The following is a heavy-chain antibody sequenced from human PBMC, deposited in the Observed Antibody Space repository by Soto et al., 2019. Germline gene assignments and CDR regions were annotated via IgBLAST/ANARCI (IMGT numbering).Heavy chain of an antibody. CDR2: ISGSGVST. D-gene: IGHD3-10*01. CDR1: GFTFSSYA. Sequence: GGSLRLACAASGFTFSSYAMSWVRQAPGKGLEWVSAISGSGVSTYYADAVKGRFTISRDNSKNPLYLQMNSLRAEDTAVYYCAKGLSRFGELCGDYWGQGTLVTVSS. V-gene: IGHV3-23*01. J-gene: IGHJ4*02. CDR3: AKGLSRFGELCGDY.